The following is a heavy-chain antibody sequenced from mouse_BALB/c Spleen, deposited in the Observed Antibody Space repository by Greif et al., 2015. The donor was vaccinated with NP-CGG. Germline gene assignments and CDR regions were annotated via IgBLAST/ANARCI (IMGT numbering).Heavy chain of an antibody. J-gene: IGHJ1*01. Sequence: EVKLMESGGGLVQPGGSLKLSCAASGFDFSRYWMSWVRQAPGKGLEWIGEINPDSSTINYTPSLKDKFIISRDNAKNTLYLQISKVRSEDTALYYCARRYYYGRYFDVWGAGTTVTVSS. CDR2: INPDSSTI. D-gene: IGHD1-1*01. V-gene: IGHV4-1*02. CDR3: ARRYYYGRYFDV. CDR1: GFDFSRYW.